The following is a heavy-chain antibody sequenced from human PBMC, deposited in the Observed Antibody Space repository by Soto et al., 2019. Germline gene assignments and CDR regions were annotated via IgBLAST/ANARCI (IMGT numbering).Heavy chain of an antibody. Sequence: PVESLKISCKGSGDSLTSYWIGWVRQMPWKGLEWMGIIYPGDSDTRYSPSFQGQVTISADKSISTAYLQWSSLKASDTAMYYCARHQGYDSSGYYYTPTYYYGMDVWGQGTTVTVSS. CDR1: GDSLTSYW. J-gene: IGHJ6*02. CDR2: IYPGDSDT. CDR3: ARHQGYDSSGYYYTPTYYYGMDV. V-gene: IGHV5-51*01. D-gene: IGHD3-22*01.